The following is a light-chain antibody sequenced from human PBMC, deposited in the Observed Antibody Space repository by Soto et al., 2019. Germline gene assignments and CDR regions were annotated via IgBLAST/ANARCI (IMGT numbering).Light chain of an antibody. J-gene: IGLJ2*01. Sequence: QSVLTQPASVSGSPGQSITISCTGTSSDVGFYNYVSWYQQHPGKAPNLMIYEVSHRPSGVSNRFSGSKSGNTASLTISGLQAEDEANYYCGSYTSSSTLVFGGGTKLTVL. CDR3: GSYTSSSTLV. V-gene: IGLV2-14*01. CDR2: EVS. CDR1: SSDVGFYNY.